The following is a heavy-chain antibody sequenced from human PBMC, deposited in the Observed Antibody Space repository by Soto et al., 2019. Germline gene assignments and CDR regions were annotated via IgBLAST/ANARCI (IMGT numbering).Heavy chain of an antibody. CDR2: INPNSGGT. CDR3: AADGYCSSTGCYGYYYYGMDV. CDR1: GYTFTGYY. V-gene: IGHV1-2*04. Sequence: GSVKVSCKASGYTFTGYYMHWVRQAPAQGLEWMGGINPNSGGTNYAQKFQGWATMTRDTSISTADMELSRLRSDDAAVYYCAADGYCSSTGCYGYYYYGMDVWGQGTTVTVSS. D-gene: IGHD2-2*03. J-gene: IGHJ6*02.